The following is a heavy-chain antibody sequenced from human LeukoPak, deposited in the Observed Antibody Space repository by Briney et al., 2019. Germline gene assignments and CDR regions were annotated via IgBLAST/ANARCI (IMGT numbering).Heavy chain of an antibody. D-gene: IGHD6-13*01. CDR3: AKEAVYSSSWDYFDN. CDR1: GFTFSSCA. J-gene: IGHJ4*02. V-gene: IGHV3-23*01. CDR2: ISGNGGNT. Sequence: GGSLRLSCAASGFTFSSCAMSWVRQAPGKGLEWVSAISGNGGNTYYADSVKGRFTISRDNSKNTLYLQMNSLRVDDTAIYYCAKEAVYSSSWDYFDNWGQGTLVTVSS.